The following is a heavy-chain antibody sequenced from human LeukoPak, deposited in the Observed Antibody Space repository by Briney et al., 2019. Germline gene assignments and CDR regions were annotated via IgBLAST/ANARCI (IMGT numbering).Heavy chain of an antibody. Sequence: ASVKVSCKASGYTFTGYHMHWVRLAPGQGLEWMGWINPNSGGTKNAQRFQGRVTMTRDTSISIVYMELSRLRSDDTAVYYCARDLLPPHFAFDCWGQGTLVTVSS. CDR3: ARDLLPPHFAFDC. V-gene: IGHV1-2*02. D-gene: IGHD2-15*01. CDR1: GYTFTGYH. CDR2: INPNSGGT. J-gene: IGHJ4*02.